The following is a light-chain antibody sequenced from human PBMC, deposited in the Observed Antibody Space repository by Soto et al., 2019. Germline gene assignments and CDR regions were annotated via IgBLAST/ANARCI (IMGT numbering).Light chain of an antibody. J-gene: IGKJ4*01. CDR2: PAS. V-gene: IGKV3-15*01. CDR3: QQYSYWPLT. Sequence: ELVMPTSPASLAGSPGETVTLPCTARQSLSGNLACHQQTPGQPPRLLYVPASTRATGVPARFSGRGSRTEFPPTISGLQSEDFAVYYCQQYSYWPLTFGGGAMVEIK. CDR1: QSLSGN.